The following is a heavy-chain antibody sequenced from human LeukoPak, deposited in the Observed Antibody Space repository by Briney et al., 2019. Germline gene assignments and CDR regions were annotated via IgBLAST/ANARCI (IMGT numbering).Heavy chain of an antibody. J-gene: IGHJ5*02. CDR3: ARRERRHCGGGCYGQWWFEP. V-gene: IGHV5-51*01. Sequence: EDSVNISCKGSGYSFISYWIGWLRQMPGKGLEWMGMIFPGDSDTWTRPFFQVQVTISDDKSISTAYLQCSSLKASDTALYSFARRERRHCGGGCYGQWWFEPCGQRTPVTVSS. D-gene: IGHD2-21*02. CDR2: IFPGDSDT. CDR1: GYSFISYW.